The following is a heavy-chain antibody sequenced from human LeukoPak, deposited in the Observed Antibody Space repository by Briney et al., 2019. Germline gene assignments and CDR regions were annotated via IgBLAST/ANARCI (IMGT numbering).Heavy chain of an antibody. CDR1: GFAFSTYW. J-gene: IGHJ4*02. CDR2: INQEGTEK. D-gene: IGHD6-13*01. V-gene: IGHV3-7*01. Sequence: PGGSLRLSCAASGFAFSTYWMNWVRQAPGKGLERVASINQEGTEKYYLDSVKVRFTISRDNAKNSLDLQMNSLRAEDTAVYYCVRDGRADGLYFDLWGQGTLVTVSS. CDR3: VRDGRADGLYFDL.